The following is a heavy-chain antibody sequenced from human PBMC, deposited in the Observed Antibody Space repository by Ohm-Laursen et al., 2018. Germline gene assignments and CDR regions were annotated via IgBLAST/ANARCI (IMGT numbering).Heavy chain of an antibody. CDR1: GFPFSTYA. CDR3: AKDVTPDGRFDIDY. Sequence: GSLRLSCTASGFPFSTYAMNWVRQAPGEGLEWVSCIIGNGVRTYYADSVKGRFVISRDNSKNSLYLQMNSLKVEDTAVYYCAKDVTPDGRFDIDYWGQGTLVTVSS. CDR2: IIGNGVRT. J-gene: IGHJ4*02. V-gene: IGHV3-23*01. D-gene: IGHD3-9*01.